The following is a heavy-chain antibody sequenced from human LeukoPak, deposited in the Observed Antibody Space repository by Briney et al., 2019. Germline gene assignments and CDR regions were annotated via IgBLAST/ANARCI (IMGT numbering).Heavy chain of an antibody. CDR3: ARGLPGRPPGA. Sequence: PSETLSLTCAVYGGSFNEYYWSWIRQAPGKGLEWIGKIDHTGSTDHNPSLKSRVTISVDTSKNQFSLKVTSVTAADTAVYYCARGLPGRPPGAWSQGTLVTVSS. CDR2: IDHTGST. D-gene: IGHD1-1*01. V-gene: IGHV4-34*01. J-gene: IGHJ5*02. CDR1: GGSFNEYY.